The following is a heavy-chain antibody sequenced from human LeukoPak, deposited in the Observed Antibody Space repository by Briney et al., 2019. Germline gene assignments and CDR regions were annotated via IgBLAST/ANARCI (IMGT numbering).Heavy chain of an antibody. J-gene: IGHJ4*02. Sequence: SETLSLTCAVSGYSISSGYYWDWFRQPPGKGLERIGTIYHSGSSFYNPCLKSRVTISVDTSKNQFSLKLSSVTAADTAVYYCASQNRYTGNYHDNDYWGQGALVTVSS. CDR1: GYSISSGYY. V-gene: IGHV4-38-2*01. D-gene: IGHD1-7*01. CDR3: ASQNRYTGNYHDNDY. CDR2: IYHSGSS.